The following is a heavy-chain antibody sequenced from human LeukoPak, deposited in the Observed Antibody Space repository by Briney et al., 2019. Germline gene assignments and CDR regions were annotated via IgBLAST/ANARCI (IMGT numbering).Heavy chain of an antibody. Sequence: GGSLRLSCAASGFTFSSYWMSWVRQAPGKGLEWVAFIRYDGSNKYYADSVKGRFTISRDNSKNTLYLQMNSLRAEDTAVYYCAKGHATMVRGVIGYWGQGTLVTVSS. CDR2: IRYDGSNK. CDR1: GFTFSSYW. CDR3: AKGHATMVRGVIGY. J-gene: IGHJ4*02. V-gene: IGHV3-30*02. D-gene: IGHD3-10*01.